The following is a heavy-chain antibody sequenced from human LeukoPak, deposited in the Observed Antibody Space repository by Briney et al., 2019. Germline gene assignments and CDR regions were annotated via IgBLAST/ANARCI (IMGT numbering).Heavy chain of an antibody. V-gene: IGHV5-51*01. J-gene: IGHJ3*02. CDR1: GYSFTSYW. Sequence: GESLKISCKGSGYSFTSYWIGWVRQMPGKGLGWMGIIYPGDSVTRYSPSFQGQVTISADKSISTAYLQWSSLKASDTAMYYCARVIAAAMGAFDIWGQGTMVTVSS. D-gene: IGHD6-13*01. CDR2: IYPGDSVT. CDR3: ARVIAAAMGAFDI.